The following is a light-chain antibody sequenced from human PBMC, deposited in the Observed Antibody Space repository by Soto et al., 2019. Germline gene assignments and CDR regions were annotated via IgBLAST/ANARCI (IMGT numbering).Light chain of an antibody. J-gene: IGLJ1*01. Sequence: QSALTQPDSVSGSPGQSITISCTGLSTDVGTYNYVSWYQHHPGKAPKVIIYDVSNRPSGVSSRFSGSKSGNTASLTISGLQAEDEADYYCNSFTLSKPTYVFGTGTQLTVL. V-gene: IGLV2-14*03. CDR2: DVS. CDR1: STDVGTYNY. CDR3: NSFTLSKPTYV.